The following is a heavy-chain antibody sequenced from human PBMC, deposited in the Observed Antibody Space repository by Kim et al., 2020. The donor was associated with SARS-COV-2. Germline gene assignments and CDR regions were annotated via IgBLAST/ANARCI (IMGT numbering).Heavy chain of an antibody. Sequence: SETLSLTCTVSGASISGYYWNWIRQSAGKGLEWIGRIYTSGRTDYNPSLKSRVSMSLDTSKKQLSLRLSSVTAADTAGFYCARDGSNLPFDYLGKGTLVT. CDR1: GASISGYY. V-gene: IGHV4-4*07. CDR2: IYTSGRT. CDR3: ARDGSNLPFDY. D-gene: IGHD1-20*01. J-gene: IGHJ4*02.